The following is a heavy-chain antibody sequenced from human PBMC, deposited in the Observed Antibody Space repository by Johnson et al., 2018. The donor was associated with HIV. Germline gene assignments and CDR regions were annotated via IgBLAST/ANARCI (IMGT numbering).Heavy chain of an antibody. D-gene: IGHD3-16*01. CDR3: EGGGKDHAFDI. V-gene: IGHV3-30*03. J-gene: IGHJ3*02. Sequence: QVQLVESGGGVVQPGRSLRLSCAASGFTFITYGMHWVRQAPGKGLEWVELISYDGSDKSYAESVKGRFTISRDNRKNKLYLQLNTLRAEDTAVYYCEGGGKDHAFDIWGQGTMVTVSS. CDR2: ISYDGSDK. CDR1: GFTFITYG.